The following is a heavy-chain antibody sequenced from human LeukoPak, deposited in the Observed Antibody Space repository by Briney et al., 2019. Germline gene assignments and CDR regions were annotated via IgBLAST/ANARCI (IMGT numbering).Heavy chain of an antibody. CDR1: GFTFSSSG. D-gene: IGHD1-26*01. Sequence: GGSLRLSCAASGFTFSSSGMHWVRQAPGKGLEWVAFIRYDGTGKYYADSVKGRFTISRDNSKNTVYLQMNSLRAEDTAVYYCAKETRGSYSDYWGQGTLVTVSS. J-gene: IGHJ4*02. CDR2: IRYDGTGK. CDR3: AKETRGSYSDY. V-gene: IGHV3-30*02.